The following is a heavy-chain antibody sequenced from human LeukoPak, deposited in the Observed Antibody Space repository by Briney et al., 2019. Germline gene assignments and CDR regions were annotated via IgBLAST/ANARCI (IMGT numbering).Heavy chain of an antibody. D-gene: IGHD1-26*01. J-gene: IGHJ4*02. V-gene: IGHV3-30*02. Sequence: GGSLRLSCAASGFTFSSYGMHWVRQAPGKGLEWVAFIRYDGSNKYYADSVKGRFTISRDNAKNSLYLQMNSLRAEDTAVYYCARDGGYSGSYSDYWGQGTLVTVSS. CDR1: GFTFSSYG. CDR2: IRYDGSNK. CDR3: ARDGGYSGSYSDY.